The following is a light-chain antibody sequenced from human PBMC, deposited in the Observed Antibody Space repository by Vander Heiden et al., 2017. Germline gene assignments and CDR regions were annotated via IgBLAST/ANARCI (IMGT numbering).Light chain of an antibody. V-gene: IGKV1-5*01. CDR1: QSISSW. J-gene: IGKJ1*01. CDR2: DAS. CDR3: QQDNSYPGT. Sequence: IQMTQSPSTLSASVGDRVTITCRASQSISSWLAWYQQKPGKAPKLLIYDASSLESGVPSRFSGSGSGTEFTLTISSLQPDDFATYYCQQDNSYPGTFDQGTKVEIK.